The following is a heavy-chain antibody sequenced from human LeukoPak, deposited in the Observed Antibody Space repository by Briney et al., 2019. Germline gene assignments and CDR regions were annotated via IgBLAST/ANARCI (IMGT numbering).Heavy chain of an antibody. J-gene: IGHJ2*01. CDR3: ARKRYCSGGSCYRYWYFDL. V-gene: IGHV4-34*01. Sequence: ASETLSLTCAVYGRSLSGYYWSWIRQPPGKGLEWIGEINHSGSTNYNPSLKSRVTISVDTSKNQFSLKLSSVTAADTAVYYCARKRYCSGGSCYRYWYFDLWGRGTLVTVSS. D-gene: IGHD2-15*01. CDR2: INHSGST. CDR1: GRSLSGYY.